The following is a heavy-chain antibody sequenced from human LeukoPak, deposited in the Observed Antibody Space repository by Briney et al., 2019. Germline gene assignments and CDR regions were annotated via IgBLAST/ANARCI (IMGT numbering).Heavy chain of an antibody. J-gene: IGHJ4*02. V-gene: IGHV4-34*01. CDR2: INHSGYT. D-gene: IGHD4-17*01. CDR1: GVSFNNYY. CDR3: TRMTTGHDY. Sequence: SETLSLTCAVSGVSFNNYYWSSVRQTPGRGLEWIGEINHSGYTNDSPSLKSRVTPSIDTSRKQFSLNLRSVTVADTGIYYCTRMTTGHDYWGQGTLVTVSS.